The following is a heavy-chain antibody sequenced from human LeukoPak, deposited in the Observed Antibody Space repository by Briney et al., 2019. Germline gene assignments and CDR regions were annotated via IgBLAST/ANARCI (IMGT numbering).Heavy chain of an antibody. Sequence: GGSLRLSCAASGFTFSSYGMHWVRQAPGKGLEWGAVIWYDGSNKYYADSVKGRFTISRDNSKNTLYLKMNSLRAEDTAVYYCARGYCSGGSCYRYYFDYWGQGTLVTVSS. V-gene: IGHV3-33*01. D-gene: IGHD2-15*01. J-gene: IGHJ4*02. CDR2: IWYDGSNK. CDR1: GFTFSSYG. CDR3: ARGYCSGGSCYRYYFDY.